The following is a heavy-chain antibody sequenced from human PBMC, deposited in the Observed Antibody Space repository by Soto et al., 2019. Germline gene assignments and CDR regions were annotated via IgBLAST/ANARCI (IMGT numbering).Heavy chain of an antibody. CDR2: IYYSGST. J-gene: IGHJ6*02. D-gene: IGHD5-18*01. CDR1: GGSISSSSYY. Sequence: LSLTCTVSGGSISSSSYYWGWIRQPPGKGLEWIGSIYYSGSTYYNPSLKSRVTISVDTSKNQFSLKLSSVTAADTAVYYCARLNTAMSHTPHYYYGMDVWGQGTTVTVSS. CDR3: ARLNTAMSHTPHYYYGMDV. V-gene: IGHV4-39*01.